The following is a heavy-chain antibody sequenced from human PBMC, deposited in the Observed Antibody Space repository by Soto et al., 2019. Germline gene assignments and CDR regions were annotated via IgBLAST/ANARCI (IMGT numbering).Heavy chain of an antibody. CDR3: ARDDYGDYGVFQH. V-gene: IGHV3-33*01. Sequence: WGSLRLSCAASGFTFSSYGMHWVRQAPGKGLEWVAVIWYDGSNKYYADSVKGRFTISRDNSKNTLYLQMNSLRAEDTAVYYCARDDYGDYGVFQHWGQGTLVTVSS. CDR1: GFTFSSYG. CDR2: IWYDGSNK. J-gene: IGHJ1*01. D-gene: IGHD4-17*01.